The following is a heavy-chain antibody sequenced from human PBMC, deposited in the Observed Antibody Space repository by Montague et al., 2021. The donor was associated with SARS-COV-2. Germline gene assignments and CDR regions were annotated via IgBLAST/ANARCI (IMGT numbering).Heavy chain of an antibody. Sequence: SETLSLTCTVSSGSVYGHYLAWIRQPPGKGLECIAYIFYTGATYYNPSLESRVSISVDTSKNQVALKVKSVTAAVLAFYYCATLGALAGNSFDFWGRGTFAMVSS. CDR2: IFYTGAT. CDR1: SGSVYGHY. D-gene: IGHD6-19*01. CDR3: ATLGALAGNSFDF. J-gene: IGHJ3*01. V-gene: IGHV4-59*02.